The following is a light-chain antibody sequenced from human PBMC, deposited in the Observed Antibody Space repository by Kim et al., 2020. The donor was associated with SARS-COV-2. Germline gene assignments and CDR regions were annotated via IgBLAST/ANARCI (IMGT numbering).Light chain of an antibody. CDR1: QTIYTY. Sequence: DIRMTQSPSSLSASVGDRVIITCRANQTIYTYLNWYQQKPGKAPRLVIYAASHLHTGVASRFTGSGSGTNFTLTISDLQPEDVGTYYCQQSHSFPDSFGQGTKLEIK. J-gene: IGKJ2*03. CDR2: AAS. V-gene: IGKV1-39*01. CDR3: QQSHSFPDS.